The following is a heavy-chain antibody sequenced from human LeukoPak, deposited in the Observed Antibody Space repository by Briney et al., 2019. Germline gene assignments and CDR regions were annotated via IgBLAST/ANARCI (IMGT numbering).Heavy chain of an antibody. CDR2: IYHTGRT. V-gene: IGHV4-30-2*01. CDR3: ARDGV. Sequence: NPSETLSLTCTVSGGSISSGDYYWSWIRQPPGKGLEWIGYIYHTGRTYYNPSLESRVTMSVNRSKNQFSLNLTSVTAADTAVYYCARDGVRGKGTTVTVSS. J-gene: IGHJ6*04. CDR1: GGSISSGDYY.